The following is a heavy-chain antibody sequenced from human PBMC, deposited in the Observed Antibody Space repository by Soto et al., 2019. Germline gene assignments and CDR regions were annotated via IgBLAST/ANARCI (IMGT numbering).Heavy chain of an antibody. CDR3: ARDGIGGTTCRGYLDY. V-gene: IGHV3-33*01. J-gene: IGHJ4*02. D-gene: IGHD1-1*01. CDR1: GSIFTGYG. Sequence: QVHLVESGGGVAQPGRSLRLSCAASGSIFTGYGMHWVRQAPGKGLEWVAVIWFDGSNKYYADSVKGRFTLSRDNSKNMLYLQMNSLRVEDTAEYYCARDGIGGTTCRGYLDYWGQGTLVTVSS. CDR2: IWFDGSNK.